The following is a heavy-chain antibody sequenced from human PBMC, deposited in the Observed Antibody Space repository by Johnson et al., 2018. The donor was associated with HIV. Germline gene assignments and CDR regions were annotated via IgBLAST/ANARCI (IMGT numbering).Heavy chain of an antibody. CDR1: GFTFSSYW. V-gene: IGHV3-7*04. D-gene: IGHD2-15*01. Sequence: MLLVESRGGVAWPGGSLRLSCAASGFTFSSYWLSWVRQAPGKGLEWVANIKQDGSEKYYVDSVKGRFTISSDNAKNSLYLQMNSLRAEDTAVYYCARSVGYCSGGSCSPDAFDIWGQGTMVTVSS. CDR2: IKQDGSEK. J-gene: IGHJ3*02. CDR3: ARSVGYCSGGSCSPDAFDI.